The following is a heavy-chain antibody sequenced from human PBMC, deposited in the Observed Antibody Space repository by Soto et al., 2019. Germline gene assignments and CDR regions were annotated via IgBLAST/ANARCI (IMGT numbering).Heavy chain of an antibody. CDR3: ARVYTVTTTGSSYYYMDV. V-gene: IGHV1-46*01. CDR2: INPSGGST. D-gene: IGHD4-17*01. J-gene: IGHJ6*03. Sequence: GASVKVSCKASGYTFTIYYMHWVRQAPGQGLEWMGIINPSGGSTSYAQKFQGRVTMTRDTSTSTVYMELSSLRSEDTAVYYCARVYTVTTTGSSYYYMDVWGKGTTVTVSS. CDR1: GYTFTIYY.